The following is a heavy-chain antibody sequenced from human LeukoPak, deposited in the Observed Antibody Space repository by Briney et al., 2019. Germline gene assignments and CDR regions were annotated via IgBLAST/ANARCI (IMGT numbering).Heavy chain of an antibody. J-gene: IGHJ6*02. V-gene: IGHV1-69*13. CDR2: IIPIFGTA. D-gene: IGHD2-21*02. Sequence: ASVKVSCKASGGTFSSYAISWVRQAPGQGLEWVGGIIPIFGTANYAQKFQGRVTITADESTSTAYMELSSLRSEDTAVYYCASQYCGGDCYSEYYYGMDVWGQGTTVTVSS. CDR3: ASQYCGGDCYSEYYYGMDV. CDR1: GGTFSSYA.